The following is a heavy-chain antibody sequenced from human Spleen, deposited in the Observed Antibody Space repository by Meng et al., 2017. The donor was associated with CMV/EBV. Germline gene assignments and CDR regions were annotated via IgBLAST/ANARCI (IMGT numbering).Heavy chain of an antibody. Sequence: QVQLQESGPGLVKPSETLSLTCSVSGGSISSFYWSWIRQPAGKGLEWIGRIYTSGSTNYNPSLKSRVTMSVDTSKNQFSLKLSSVTAADTAVYYCAREKGRVVVAAYFDYWGQGTLVTVSS. CDR1: GGSISSFY. CDR3: AREKGRVVVAAYFDY. J-gene: IGHJ4*02. CDR2: IYTSGST. D-gene: IGHD2-15*01. V-gene: IGHV4-4*07.